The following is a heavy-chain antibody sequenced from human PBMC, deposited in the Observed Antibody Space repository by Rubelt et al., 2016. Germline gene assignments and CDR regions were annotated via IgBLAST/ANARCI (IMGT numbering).Heavy chain of an antibody. D-gene: IGHD3-3*01. Sequence: ECGGGLVQPGGSLGLSCSASGFTFRSCAMHWVRQAPGKGLEYVSAIVDNGGTTYYADSVKGRFTISRDNSKNTLFLQMSSLRAEDTAVYYCAKNSLVYYDFWSGYIWGQGTLVTVSS. CDR3: AKNSLVYYDFWSGYI. V-gene: IGHV3-64D*09. CDR1: GFTFRSCA. J-gene: IGHJ4*02. CDR2: IVDNGGTT.